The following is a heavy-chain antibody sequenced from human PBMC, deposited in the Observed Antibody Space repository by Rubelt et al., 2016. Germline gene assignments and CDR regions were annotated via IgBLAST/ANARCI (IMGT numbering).Heavy chain of an antibody. D-gene: IGHD2-15*01. J-gene: IGHJ4*02. CDR3: ARGYCSGGSCYYFDY. Sequence: QVQLVQSGAEVKKPGASVKVSRKASGYTFTSYAMHWVRQAPGQRLEWMGWINAGNGTTKYSQKFQGRVTITRETSASTAYMELSSLGSEDTAVYYCARGYCSGGSCYYFDYWGQGTLVTVSS. CDR2: INAGNGTT. V-gene: IGHV1-3*01. CDR1: GYTFTSYA.